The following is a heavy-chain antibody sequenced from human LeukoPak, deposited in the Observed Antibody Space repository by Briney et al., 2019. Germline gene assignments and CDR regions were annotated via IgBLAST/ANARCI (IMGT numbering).Heavy chain of an antibody. V-gene: IGHV1-69*13. J-gene: IGHJ6*04. D-gene: IGHD2-2*01. CDR3: ARTPGGILDCSSTSCYGPPGNYYYYGMDV. Sequence: SVKVSCKASGGTFSSYAISWVRQAPGQGLEWMGGIIPIFGTANYAQKFQGRVTITADESTSTAYMELSSLRSEDTAVYYCARTPGGILDCSSTSCYGPPGNYYYYGMDVWGKGPTVTVSS. CDR2: IIPIFGTA. CDR1: GGTFSSYA.